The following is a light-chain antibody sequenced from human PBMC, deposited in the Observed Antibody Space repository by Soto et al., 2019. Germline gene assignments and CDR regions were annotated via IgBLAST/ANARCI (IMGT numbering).Light chain of an antibody. Sequence: EIVLTQSPGTLSLSPGERATLSCRASQSVSANYLAWYQQKPGQAPRFLIYGASSRATGIPDRFSGSGSGTDFTLTISRLEPEDFSVYYCQQYASSVTFGQGTKVEIK. CDR2: GAS. CDR1: QSVSANY. V-gene: IGKV3-20*01. CDR3: QQYASSVT. J-gene: IGKJ1*01.